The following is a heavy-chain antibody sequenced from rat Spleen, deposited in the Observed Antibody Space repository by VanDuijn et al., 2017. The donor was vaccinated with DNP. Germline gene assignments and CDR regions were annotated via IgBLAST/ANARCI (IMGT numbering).Heavy chain of an antibody. V-gene: IGHV5-29*01. J-gene: IGHJ4*01. CDR1: GFTFSDYY. Sequence: EVQLVESDGGLVQPGRSLKLSCAASGFTFSDYYMAWVRQAPTKGLEWVATISYDGSSTYYRDSVKGRFTISKDNAKSTLYLQMDSLRSEDTATYYCARRGYNSGSYYYVMDAWGQGASVTVSS. CDR2: ISYDGSST. D-gene: IGHD4-3*01. CDR3: ARRGYNSGSYYYVMDA.